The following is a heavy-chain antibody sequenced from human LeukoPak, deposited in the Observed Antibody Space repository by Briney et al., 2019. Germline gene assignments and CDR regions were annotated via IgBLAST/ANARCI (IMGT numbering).Heavy chain of an antibody. CDR3: ARANPRYSSSWYVLGWFDP. CDR2: IWYDGSNK. V-gene: IGHV3-33*01. Sequence: GGSLRLSCAASGFTFSSYGVHWVRQAPGKGLEWVAVIWYDGSNKYYADSVKGRFTISRDNSKNTLYLQMNSLRAEDTAVYYCARANPRYSSSWYVLGWFDPWGQGTLVTVSS. J-gene: IGHJ5*02. D-gene: IGHD6-13*01. CDR1: GFTFSSYG.